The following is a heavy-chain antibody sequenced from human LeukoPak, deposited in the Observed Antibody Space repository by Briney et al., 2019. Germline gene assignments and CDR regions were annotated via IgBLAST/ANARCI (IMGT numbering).Heavy chain of an antibody. J-gene: IGHJ3*02. Sequence: GASVKVSCKASGYTFTSYDINWVRQATGQGLEWMGWMNPNSGNTGYAQKFQGRVTITRNTSISTAYMELSSLRSEDTAVYYCARDCLWGEDDAFDIWGQGTMVTVSS. V-gene: IGHV1-8*03. CDR2: MNPNSGNT. CDR3: ARDCLWGEDDAFDI. CDR1: GYTFTSYD. D-gene: IGHD3-16*01.